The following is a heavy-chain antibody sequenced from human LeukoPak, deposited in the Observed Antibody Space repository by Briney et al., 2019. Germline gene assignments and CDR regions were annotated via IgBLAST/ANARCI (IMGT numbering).Heavy chain of an antibody. CDR2: ISGSGLRT. D-gene: IGHD6-19*01. Sequence: GGSVRLSCAASGFIFSNYAMAGVRQTPGKGLEWVSAISGSGLRTNYADSARGRFTISRDNSKNTVDLQVDSLRAEDTAIYYCARGWMVKYYFDYWGQGTLLTVSS. J-gene: IGHJ4*02. V-gene: IGHV3-23*01. CDR1: GFIFSNYA. CDR3: ARGWMVKYYFDY.